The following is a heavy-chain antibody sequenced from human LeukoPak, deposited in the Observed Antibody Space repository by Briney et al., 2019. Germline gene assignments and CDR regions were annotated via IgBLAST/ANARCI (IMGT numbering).Heavy chain of an antibody. Sequence: GASVKVSCKASGYTFTSYGVSWVRQAPGQGLEWMGWINTYDGNTNYTQKFQGRVTMTTDKSTSTAYMELRSLRSDDTAVYHCARVPYFGGWPHFDYWGQGTLVTVSS. CDR3: ARVPYFGGWPHFDY. D-gene: IGHD6-19*01. CDR2: INTYDGNT. CDR1: GYTFTSYG. J-gene: IGHJ4*02. V-gene: IGHV1-18*01.